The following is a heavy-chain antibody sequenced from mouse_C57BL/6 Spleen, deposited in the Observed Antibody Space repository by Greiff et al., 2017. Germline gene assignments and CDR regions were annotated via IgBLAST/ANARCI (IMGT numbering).Heavy chain of an antibody. V-gene: IGHV1-15*01. D-gene: IGHD1-1*01. Sequence: VQLQQSGAELVRPGASVTLSCKASGYTFTDYEMHWVKQTPVHGLDWIGAIDPETGGTAYNQKFKGKAILTADKSSSTAYMELRSLTSEDSAVYYCTRSIYYYGSSYFDYWGQGTTLTVSS. CDR3: TRSIYYYGSSYFDY. CDR2: IDPETGGT. CDR1: GYTFTDYE. J-gene: IGHJ2*01.